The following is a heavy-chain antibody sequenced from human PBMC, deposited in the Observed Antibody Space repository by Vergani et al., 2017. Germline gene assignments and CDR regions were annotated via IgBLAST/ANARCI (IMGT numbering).Heavy chain of an antibody. CDR3: ARFYGSGSNPPVSYGMDG. CDR2: IHYSENT. Sequence: QVQLQESGPGLVKSSETLSLTCSVSFDSIRNLYCNWIRQPPGKGLEWIGSIHYSENTNYNSSLKTRVTISVDTSKNQFSLTLTSVTAADTAVYYCARFYGSGSNPPVSYGMDGWDQGTTVTVSS. J-gene: IGHJ6*02. CDR1: FDSIRNLY. D-gene: IGHD3-10*01. V-gene: IGHV4-59*11.